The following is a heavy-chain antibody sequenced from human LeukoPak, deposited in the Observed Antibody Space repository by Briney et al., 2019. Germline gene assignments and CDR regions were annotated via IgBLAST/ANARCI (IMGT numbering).Heavy chain of an antibody. D-gene: IGHD6-19*01. CDR2: INPNSGGT. V-gene: IGHV1-2*02. J-gene: IGHJ4*02. CDR3: ARGVVAGPLFYFDY. CDR1: GYTFTCYY. Sequence: ASVKLSCKASGYTFTCYYMHWVRQAPGQGLEWMGWINPNSGGTNYAQKFQGRVTVTRDTSISTAYMELSRLRSDDTAVYYCARGVVAGPLFYFDYWGQGTLVTVSS.